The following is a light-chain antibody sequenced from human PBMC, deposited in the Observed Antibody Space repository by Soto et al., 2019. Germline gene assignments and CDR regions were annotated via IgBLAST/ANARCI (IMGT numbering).Light chain of an antibody. CDR2: GVN. J-gene: IGLJ1*01. V-gene: IGLV2-14*01. Sequence: QSVLTQPASVSGSPGQSITISCSGTISDFVLYNYVSWYQQHPGKAPKLMIYGVNNRPSGVSNRFSGPKSGNTASLTISGLQADDEADYYCSLYTTSSALQVFGTGTKVTVL. CDR1: ISDFVLYNY. CDR3: SLYTTSSALQV.